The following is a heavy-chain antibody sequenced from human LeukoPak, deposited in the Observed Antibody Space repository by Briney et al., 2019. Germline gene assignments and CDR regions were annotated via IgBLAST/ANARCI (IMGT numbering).Heavy chain of an antibody. CDR1: GGSISSYY. D-gene: IGHD3-22*01. V-gene: IGHV4-39*01. CDR2: IYYSGST. CDR3: ARHSSEYYFDY. Sequence: SETLSLTCTVSGGSISSYYWCWIRQPPGKGLEWIGSIYYSGSTYYNPSLKSRVTISVDTSKNQFSLKLSSVTAADTAVYYCARHSSEYYFDYWGQGTLVTVSS. J-gene: IGHJ4*02.